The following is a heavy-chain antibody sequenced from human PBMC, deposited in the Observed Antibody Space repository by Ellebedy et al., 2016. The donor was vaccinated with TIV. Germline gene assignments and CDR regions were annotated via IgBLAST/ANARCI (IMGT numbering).Heavy chain of an antibody. J-gene: IGHJ1*01. CDR3: ARGDPVVPEYFQH. CDR2: ISYDGSNK. CDR1: GFTFSSYA. D-gene: IGHD2-15*01. Sequence: GESLKISXAASGFTFSSYAMHWVRQAPGKGLEWVAVISYDGSNKYYADSVKGRFTISRDNSKNTLYLQMNSLRAEDTAVYYCARGDPVVPEYFQHWGQGTLVTVSS. V-gene: IGHV3-30*04.